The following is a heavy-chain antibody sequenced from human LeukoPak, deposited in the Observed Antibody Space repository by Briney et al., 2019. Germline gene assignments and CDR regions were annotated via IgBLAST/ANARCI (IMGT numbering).Heavy chain of an antibody. CDR2: ISYDGSNK. Sequence: GRSLKLSCAASGFTFSSYGMHWVRQAPGKGLEWVAVISYDGSNKYYADSVKGRFTISRDNSKNTLYLQMNSLRAEDTAVYYCAKGFLYDILTGLDYWGQGTLVTVSS. V-gene: IGHV3-30*18. J-gene: IGHJ4*02. D-gene: IGHD3-9*01. CDR3: AKGFLYDILTGLDY. CDR1: GFTFSSYG.